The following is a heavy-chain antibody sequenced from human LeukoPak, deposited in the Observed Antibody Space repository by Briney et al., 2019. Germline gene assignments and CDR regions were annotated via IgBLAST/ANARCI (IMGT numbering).Heavy chain of an antibody. CDR3: AKGGGDWLFSTFDY. Sequence: TGRSLRLSCAASGFTFSSYGMHWVRQAPGKGLEWVAVISYDGSNKYYADSVKGRFTISRDNSKNTLYLQMNSLRAEDTAVYYCAKGGGDWLFSTFDYWGQGTLVTVSP. D-gene: IGHD3-9*01. CDR2: ISYDGSNK. J-gene: IGHJ4*02. V-gene: IGHV3-30*18. CDR1: GFTFSSYG.